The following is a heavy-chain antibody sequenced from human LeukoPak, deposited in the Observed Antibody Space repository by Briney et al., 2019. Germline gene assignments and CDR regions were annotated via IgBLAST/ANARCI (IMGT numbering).Heavy chain of an antibody. Sequence: XLSLXXXXSGGSIXXYYWSWIRQPPGKGLEWIGYIYYSGSTNYNPSLKSRVTISVDTSKNQFSLKLSSVTAADTAVYYCARHGYDFWSGWAFDIWGQGTMVTVSS. D-gene: IGHD3-3*01. J-gene: IGHJ3*02. V-gene: IGHV4-59*08. CDR1: GGSIXXYY. CDR3: ARHGYDFWSGWAFDI. CDR2: IYYSGST.